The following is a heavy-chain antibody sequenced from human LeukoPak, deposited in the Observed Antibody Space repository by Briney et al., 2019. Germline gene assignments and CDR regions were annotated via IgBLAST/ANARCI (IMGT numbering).Heavy chain of an antibody. D-gene: IGHD1-1*01. CDR3: ARDYELGTAGTAYEYFDH. J-gene: IGHJ4*02. CDR2: INPNSGGT. V-gene: IGHV1-2*02. CDR1: GYTFTGYF. Sequence: ASVKVSCKASGYTFTGYFMQWVRHAPGQGLEWMGWINPNSGGTSYAQKFQGRVTMTRDTSISTAYMELSRLRSDDTAVYYCARDYELGTAGTAYEYFDHWGQGTLVTVSS.